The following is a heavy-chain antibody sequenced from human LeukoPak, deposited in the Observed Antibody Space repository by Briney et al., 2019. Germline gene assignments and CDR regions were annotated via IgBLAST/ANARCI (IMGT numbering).Heavy chain of an antibody. Sequence: ASVRLSCKTSGYTFSNLGINWVRQPPGQGLEWMGWISGNNDNPNYGQKFQGRFTGTTDSSTSTAYMELRNLTFGDTAVYYCARDGTSTDDYWGQGTLVTVSS. CDR3: ARDGTSTDDY. CDR2: ISGNNDNP. CDR1: GYTFSNLG. J-gene: IGHJ4*02. D-gene: IGHD2-2*01. V-gene: IGHV1-18*01.